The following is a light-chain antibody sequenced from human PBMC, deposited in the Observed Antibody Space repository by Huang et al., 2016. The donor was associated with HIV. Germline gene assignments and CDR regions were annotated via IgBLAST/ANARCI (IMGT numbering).Light chain of an antibody. Sequence: DIVMTQTPLSLPVTPGEPASISCRASLSLFYSDDGNTYLDWYLKKPGQSPQLLIYTGSKRASGVPGRFRGSGSSTGFTLKISRVEAEDVGVYYCMQRIEVPLTFGGGTKVEIK. J-gene: IGKJ4*01. V-gene: IGKV2-40*01. CDR2: TGS. CDR3: MQRIEVPLT. CDR1: LSLFYSDDGNTY.